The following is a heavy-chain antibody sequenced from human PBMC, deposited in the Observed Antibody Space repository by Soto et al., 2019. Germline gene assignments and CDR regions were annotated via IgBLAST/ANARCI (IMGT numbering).Heavy chain of an antibody. V-gene: IGHV3-74*01. J-gene: IGHJ6*02. CDR3: ARDRVNWNVMDV. Sequence: EVQLVASGGGLVQPGGSLRLSCAASGFTFSSQWMHWVRQAPGKGLVWVSRITSDGSSTTYADSVKGRFTISRDNAKNTLYLQMNSLRAEDTAVDYGARDRVNWNVMDVWGPGTTVTVSS. CDR2: ITSDGSST. CDR1: GFTFSSQW. D-gene: IGHD1-1*01.